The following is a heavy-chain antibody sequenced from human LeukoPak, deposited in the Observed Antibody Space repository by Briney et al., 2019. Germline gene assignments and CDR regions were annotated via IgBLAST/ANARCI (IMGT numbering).Heavy chain of an antibody. CDR3: ARGRFVMGMVGATDDY. V-gene: IGHV4-34*01. J-gene: IGHJ4*02. CDR2: INHSGST. Sequence: SETLSLTCAVYGGSFSGYYWSWIRQPPGKGLEWIGEINHSGSTNYNPSLKSRVTISVDTSENQFSLKLSSVTAADTAVYYCARGRFVMGMVGATDDYWGQGTLVTVSS. CDR1: GGSFSGYY. D-gene: IGHD1-26*01.